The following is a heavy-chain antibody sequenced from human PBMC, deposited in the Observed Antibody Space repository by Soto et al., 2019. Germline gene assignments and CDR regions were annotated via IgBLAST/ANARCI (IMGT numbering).Heavy chain of an antibody. D-gene: IGHD3-16*01. CDR1: GFSFDNYA. CDR2: IKSDGSST. V-gene: IGHV3-23*01. CDR3: AQLGLMTFSHKHYFNH. Sequence: EVQLLESGGDLVQPGGSLRRSCVASGFSFDNYAMSWVRQAPGKGLEWVAAIKSDGSSTYYAASVKDRFIISRDNSKNTLYLQLNSLRAEDTAVYYCAQLGLMTFSHKHYFNHWGRGTLVTVSS. J-gene: IGHJ4*02.